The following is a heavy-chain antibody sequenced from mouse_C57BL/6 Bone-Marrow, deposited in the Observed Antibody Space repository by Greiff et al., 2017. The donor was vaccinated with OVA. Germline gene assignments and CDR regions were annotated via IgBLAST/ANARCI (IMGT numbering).Heavy chain of an antibody. CDR3: VRHGYYAMDY. J-gene: IGHJ4*01. Sequence: EAGGGLVQPKGSLKLSCAASGFSFNTYAMNWVRQAPGKGLDWVARIRSKSNNYATYYADSVKDRFTISSDDSESMLYLQMNNLKTEDTAMYYCVRHGYYAMDYWGQGTAVTVSS. V-gene: IGHV10-1*01. CDR1: GFSFNTYA. CDR2: IRSKSNNYAT.